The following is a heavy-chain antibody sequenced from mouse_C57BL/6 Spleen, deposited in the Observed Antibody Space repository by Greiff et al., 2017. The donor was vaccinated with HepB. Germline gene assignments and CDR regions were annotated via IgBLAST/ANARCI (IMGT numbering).Heavy chain of an antibody. J-gene: IGHJ3*01. V-gene: IGHV1-81*01. CDR2: IYPRSGNT. CDR3: ARDYSTWFAY. CDR1: GYTFTSYG. Sequence: QVQLQQSGAELARPGASVKLSCKASGYTFTSYGISWVKQRTGQGLEWIGEIYPRSGNTYYNEKFKGTATLTADKSSSTAYMELRSLTSEDSAVYFCARDYSTWFAYWGQGTLVTVSA. D-gene: IGHD2-5*01.